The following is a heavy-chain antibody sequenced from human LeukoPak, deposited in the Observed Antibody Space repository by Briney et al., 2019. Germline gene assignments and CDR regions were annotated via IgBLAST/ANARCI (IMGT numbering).Heavy chain of an antibody. J-gene: IGHJ4*02. CDR3: AGGDCSSTSCYLDY. D-gene: IGHD2-2*01. CDR2: IYHSGST. V-gene: IGHV4-38-2*01. Sequence: SETLSLTCVVSGYSISSGYYWGWIRQPPGKGLEWIGSIYHSGSTYYNPSLKSRVTISVDTSKNQFSLKLSSVTAADTAVYYCAGGDCSSTSCYLDYWGQGTLVTVSS. CDR1: GYSISSGYY.